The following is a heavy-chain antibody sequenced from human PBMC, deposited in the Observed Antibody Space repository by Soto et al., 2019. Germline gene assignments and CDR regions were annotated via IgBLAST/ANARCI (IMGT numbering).Heavy chain of an antibody. CDR2: TYYRSKWYN. CDR3: ARGTRSYDFWSGSKDYYYYYGMGD. CDR1: VDSVSSNSSS. V-gene: IGHV6-1*01. Sequence: SQTLLLTAAISVDSVSSNSSSWNWIRPSPSRGLEWLGRTYYRSKWYNDYAVSVKGRITINPDTSKNQFSLQLNSVTPEDTAVYYCARGTRSYDFWSGSKDYYYYYGMGDWGQGTMVTVSS. J-gene: IGHJ6*02. D-gene: IGHD3-3*01.